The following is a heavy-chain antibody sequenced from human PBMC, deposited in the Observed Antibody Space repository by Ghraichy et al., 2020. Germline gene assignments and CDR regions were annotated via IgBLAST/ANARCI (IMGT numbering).Heavy chain of an antibody. J-gene: IGHJ4*02. Sequence: SETLSLTCSVSGGSISNYYWSWIRQPPGKGLECIGYIHYSGSTNYNPSLESRVTISVDSSKKQFSLKLSSVTAADTAVYYCARGVYYHILTGYFTPRFDYWGQGSLVTVSS. CDR1: GGSISNYY. CDR2: IHYSGST. D-gene: IGHD3-9*01. V-gene: IGHV4-59*01. CDR3: ARGVYYHILTGYFTPRFDY.